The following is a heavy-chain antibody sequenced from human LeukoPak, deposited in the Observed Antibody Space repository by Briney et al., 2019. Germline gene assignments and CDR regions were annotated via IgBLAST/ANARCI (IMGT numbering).Heavy chain of an antibody. CDR3: ARLGSSSWYTVDY. V-gene: IGHV4-59*08. Sequence: SETLSLTCTVSGGSISSYYWSWIRQPPGKGLEWIGYIYYSGSTNYNPSLKSRVTISVDTSKNQFSLKLSSVTAADTAVYYCARLGSSSWYTVDYWGQGTLVTVSS. D-gene: IGHD6-13*01. CDR1: GGSISSYY. CDR2: IYYSGST. J-gene: IGHJ4*02.